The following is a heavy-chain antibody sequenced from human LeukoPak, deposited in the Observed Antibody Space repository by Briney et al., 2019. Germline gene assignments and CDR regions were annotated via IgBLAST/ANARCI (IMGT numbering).Heavy chain of an antibody. CDR1: GGSISGHY. D-gene: IGHD3-10*01. CDR3: AKGGESSLPFDY. Sequence: SETLSLTCTVSGGSISGHYWSWIRQPAGKEPEWIGRVHTTGGTNYNPSLKSRLTMSVDTSKNQFSLHLTSVTAADTAVYYCAKGGESSLPFDYWGQGTLVTVTS. J-gene: IGHJ4*02. CDR2: VHTTGGT. V-gene: IGHV4-4*07.